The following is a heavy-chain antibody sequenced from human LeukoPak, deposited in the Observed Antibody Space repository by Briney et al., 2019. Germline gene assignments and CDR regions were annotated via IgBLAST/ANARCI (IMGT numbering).Heavy chain of an antibody. V-gene: IGHV3-53*01. CDR3: ARDLGYNYGFFDC. J-gene: IGHJ4*02. CDR1: GFTLSNYW. Sequence: PGESLTLSCAASGFTLSNYWVHWVRQAPGKGLEWVSVMYRGGSTYYADSVKGRFTTSRDNSKNTLDLQMNSLRAEDTAVYYCARDLGYNYGFFDCWGQGTLVTVSS. D-gene: IGHD5-18*01. CDR2: MYRGGST.